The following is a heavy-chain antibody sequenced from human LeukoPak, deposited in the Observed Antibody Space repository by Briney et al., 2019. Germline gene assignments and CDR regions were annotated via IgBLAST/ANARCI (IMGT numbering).Heavy chain of an antibody. J-gene: IGHJ6*02. CDR1: GGSISSGDYY. V-gene: IGHV4-30-4*01. CDR3: ARELPTVTTLAYYYGMDV. CDR2: IYYSGST. Sequence: SETLSHTCTVSGGSISSGDYYWSWIRQPPGKGLEWIGYIYYSGSTYYNPSLKSRVTISVDTSKNQFSLKLSSVTAADTAVYYCARELPTVTTLAYYYGMDVWGQGTTVTVSS. D-gene: IGHD4-17*01.